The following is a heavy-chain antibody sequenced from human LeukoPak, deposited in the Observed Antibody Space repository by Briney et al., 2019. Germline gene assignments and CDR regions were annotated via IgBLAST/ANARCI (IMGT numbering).Heavy chain of an antibody. Sequence: ASVTVSCKASGYTFTGYYMHWVRQAPGQGLEWMGWINPNSGGTNYAQKFQGRVTMTRDTSISTAYMELSRLRSDDTAVYYCARVPAAILNYMGVWGKGTTVTVSS. V-gene: IGHV1-2*02. CDR3: ARVPAAILNYMGV. CDR2: INPNSGGT. J-gene: IGHJ6*03. D-gene: IGHD2-2*01. CDR1: GYTFTGYY.